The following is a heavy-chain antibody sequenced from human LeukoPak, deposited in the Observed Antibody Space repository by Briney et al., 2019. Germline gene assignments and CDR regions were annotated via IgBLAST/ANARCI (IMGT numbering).Heavy chain of an antibody. V-gene: IGHV4-59*01. J-gene: IGHJ6*03. CDR3: ARGGGAAAGNSPSYSYYMDV. CDR2: IYYSGTT. Sequence: PSETLSLTCTVSGGSISNYYWNWIRQPPGKGLEWIGYIYYSGTTNYNPSLKSRVSMSVDTSKNQFSLKLSSVTAADTAVYYCARGGGAAAGNSPSYSYYMDVWGKGTTVTVSS. CDR1: GGSISNYY. D-gene: IGHD6-13*01.